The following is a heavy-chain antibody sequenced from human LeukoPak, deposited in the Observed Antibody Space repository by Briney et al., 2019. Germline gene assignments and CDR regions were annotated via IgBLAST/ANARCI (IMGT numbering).Heavy chain of an antibody. CDR2: ISYDGSNK. V-gene: IGHV3-30*04. D-gene: IGHD3-22*01. Sequence: TGGSLRLSCAASGFTFSSYAMRWVRQAAGKGLEWVAVISYDGSNKYYADSVKGRFTISRDNSKNTLYLQMNSLRAEDTAVYYCVRRSSGYDNYMDVWGKGTTVTVSS. J-gene: IGHJ6*03. CDR1: GFTFSSYA. CDR3: VRRSSGYDNYMDV.